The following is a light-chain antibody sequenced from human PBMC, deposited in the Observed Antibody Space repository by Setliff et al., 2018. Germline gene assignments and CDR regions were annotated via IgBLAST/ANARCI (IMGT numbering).Light chain of an antibody. J-gene: IGLJ1*01. CDR1: SSDVGGFKY. CDR3: SSETDRSSTTFV. V-gene: IGLV2-14*03. CDR2: DVS. Sequence: LSQPASVSGSPGQSITISCTGTSSDVGGFKYVSWYQQHAGKAPKLVSYDVSNRPSGVSKRFSGSKSGNTASLTISGLQTEDEADYYCSSETDRSSTTFVFGTGTKGTV.